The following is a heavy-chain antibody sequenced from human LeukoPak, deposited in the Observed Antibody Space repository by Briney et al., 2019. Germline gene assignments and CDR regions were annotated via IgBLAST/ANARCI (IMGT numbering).Heavy chain of an antibody. D-gene: IGHD6-13*01. CDR3: ARHSRGRWYVFDY. CDR1: GFTFSSNY. Sequence: PGGSLRLSCAASGFTFSSNYMRWVRQAPGEGLEWVSLIYSGGNTYYADSVKGRFTISRDNSNNTLYLQMNSLRAEDTAVYYCARHSRGRWYVFDYWGQGTLVTVSS. V-gene: IGHV3-66*04. CDR2: IYSGGNT. J-gene: IGHJ4*02.